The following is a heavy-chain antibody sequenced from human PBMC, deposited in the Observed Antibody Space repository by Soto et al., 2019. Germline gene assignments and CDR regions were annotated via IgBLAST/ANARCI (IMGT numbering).Heavy chain of an antibody. V-gene: IGHV3-15*01. Sequence: GGSLRLSCAASGFTFSNAWMSWVRQAPGKGLEWVGRIKSKTDGGTTDYAAPVKGRFTISRDDSKNTLYLQMNSLKTEGTAVYYCPTEEGDSSSYYFDYWGQGTLVTVSS. CDR2: IKSKTDGGTT. CDR1: GFTFSNAW. CDR3: PTEEGDSSSYYFDY. D-gene: IGHD6-6*01. J-gene: IGHJ4*02.